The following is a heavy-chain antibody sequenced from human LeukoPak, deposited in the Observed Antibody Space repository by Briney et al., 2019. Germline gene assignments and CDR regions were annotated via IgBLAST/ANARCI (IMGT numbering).Heavy chain of an antibody. CDR3: ARGLTGGYVFPAWFAP. CDR1: GGSISSGGYY. J-gene: IGHJ5*02. V-gene: IGHV4-31*03. CDR2: IYYSGST. Sequence: SQTQSLTCTVSGGSISSGGYYWSWIRQHPRKGLEWIGYIYYSGSTYYNPSLKSRVTISVDTSKNQFSLKLSSVTAADTAVYYCARGLTGGYVFPAWFAPWAREPWSPSPQ. D-gene: IGHD5-12*01.